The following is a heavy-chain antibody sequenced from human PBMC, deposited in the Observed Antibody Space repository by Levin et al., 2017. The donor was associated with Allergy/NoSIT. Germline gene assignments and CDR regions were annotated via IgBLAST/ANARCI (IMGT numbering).Heavy chain of an antibody. CDR2: IRGDII. J-gene: IGHJ4*02. CDR1: GFTFSDYS. CDR3: VRDRDWAFDH. Sequence: GESLKISCAASGFTFSDYSMNWVRQAPGKGPEWLSYIRGDIISYADSVKGRFTISRDNDKNSLYLEMNSLRAEDTALYYCVRDRDWAFDHWGQGTLVAVSS. D-gene: IGHD2-21*01. V-gene: IGHV3-48*01.